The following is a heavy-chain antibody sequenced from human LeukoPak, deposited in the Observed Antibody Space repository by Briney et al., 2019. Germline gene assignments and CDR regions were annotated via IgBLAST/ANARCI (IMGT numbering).Heavy chain of an antibody. Sequence: GGSLRLSCAASGFTFSSYSVNWVRQAPGKGLEWVSYISSSSSTIYYADSVKGRFTISRDNAKNSLYLQMNSLRAEHTAVYYCASWVPYYYDSSGYYSRYYYYGMDVWGQGTTVTVSS. CDR3: ASWVPYYYDSSGYYSRYYYYGMDV. D-gene: IGHD3-22*01. V-gene: IGHV3-48*01. CDR2: ISSSSSTI. CDR1: GFTFSSYS. J-gene: IGHJ6*02.